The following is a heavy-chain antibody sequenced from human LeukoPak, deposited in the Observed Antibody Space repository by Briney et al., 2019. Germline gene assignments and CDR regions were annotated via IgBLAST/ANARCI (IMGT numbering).Heavy chain of an antibody. CDR2: IYSGGNT. CDR1: GFTVSSNY. D-gene: IGHD3-10*01. J-gene: IGHJ4*02. V-gene: IGHV3-66*01. Sequence: GGSLRLSRAASGFTVSSNYMSWVRQAPGKGLEGVSIIYSGGNTYYADSVKGRFTISRDNSKNKLYLQMNSLRAEDTAVYYCASVWFGELPFDFWGQGTLVTVSS. CDR3: ASVWFGELPFDF.